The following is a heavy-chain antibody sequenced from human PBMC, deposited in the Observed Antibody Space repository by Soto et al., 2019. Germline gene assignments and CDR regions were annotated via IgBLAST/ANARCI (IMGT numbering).Heavy chain of an antibody. D-gene: IGHD3-3*01. CDR1: GYTFTSYD. CDR3: ARGREWLLYYYYGMDV. V-gene: IGHV1-8*01. J-gene: IGHJ6*02. CDR2: MNPNSGNT. Sequence: ASVKGSCKASGYTFTSYDINWVRQATGQGLEWMGWMNPNSGNTGYAQKFQGRVTMTRNTSISTAYMELGSLRSEDTAVYYCARGREWLLYYYYGMDVWGQGTTVTVSS.